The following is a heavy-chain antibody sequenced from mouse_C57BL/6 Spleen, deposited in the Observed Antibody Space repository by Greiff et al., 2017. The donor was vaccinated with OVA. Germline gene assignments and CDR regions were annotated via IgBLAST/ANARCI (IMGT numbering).Heavy chain of an antibody. D-gene: IGHD1-1*01. CDR2: IYPSDSET. V-gene: IGHV1-61*01. Sequence: QVQLQQPGAELVRPGSSVKLSCKASGYTFTSYWMDWVKQRPGQGLEWIGNIYPSDSETHYNQKFKDKATLTVDKSSSTAYMQLSSLTSEDSAVYYCARPGYYYGSSDYFDYWGQGTTLTVSS. CDR3: ARPGYYYGSSDYFDY. CDR1: GYTFTSYW. J-gene: IGHJ2*01.